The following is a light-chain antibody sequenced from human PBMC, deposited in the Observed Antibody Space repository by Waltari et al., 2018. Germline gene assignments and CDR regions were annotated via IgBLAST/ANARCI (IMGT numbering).Light chain of an antibody. J-gene: IGKJ4*01. CDR1: QSVSRD. Sequence: EIVLTQSPATLSLSPGERASLSCRASQSVSRDLAWYRQKPGQAPRLLIFDASIRATGTPARFSGSGSGTDFTLTISSLDSEDFAIYYCQQRRDWPLTFGGGTKGEIK. CDR2: DAS. V-gene: IGKV3-11*01. CDR3: QQRRDWPLT.